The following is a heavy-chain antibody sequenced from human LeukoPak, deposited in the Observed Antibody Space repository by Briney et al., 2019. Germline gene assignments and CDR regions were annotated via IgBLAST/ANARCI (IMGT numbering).Heavy chain of an antibody. CDR1: GFTFDDYG. D-gene: IGHD6-13*01. V-gene: IGHV3-20*04. CDR3: ARDLNRTRKQAAEGY. CDR2: INWNGGST. Sequence: SGGSLRLSCAASGFTFDDYGMSWVRQAPGKGLEWVSGINWNGGSTGYADSVKGRFTISSDNAKNSLYLQMNSLRAEDTALYYCARDLNRTRKQAAEGYWGQGTLVTVSS. J-gene: IGHJ4*02.